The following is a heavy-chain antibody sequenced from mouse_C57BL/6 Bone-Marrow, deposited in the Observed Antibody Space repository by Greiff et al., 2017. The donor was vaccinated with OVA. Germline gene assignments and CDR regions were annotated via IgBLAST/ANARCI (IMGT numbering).Heavy chain of an antibody. CDR3: ARDRALITTDWYFDV. D-gene: IGHD1-1*01. CDR1: GFTFSSYA. V-gene: IGHV5-4*01. CDR2: ISDGGSYT. J-gene: IGHJ1*03. Sequence: EVKLVESGGGLVKPGGSLKLSCAASGFTFSSYAMSWVRQTPEKRLEWVATISDGGSYTYYPAYVKGRFTITRDYAKNILYLQMSHLKSEDTAMYYYARDRALITTDWYFDVWGTGTTVTVSS.